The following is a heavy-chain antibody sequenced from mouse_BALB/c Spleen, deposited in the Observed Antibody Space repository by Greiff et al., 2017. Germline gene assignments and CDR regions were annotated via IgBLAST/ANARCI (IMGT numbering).Heavy chain of an antibody. CDR1: GFTFSSFG. J-gene: IGHJ2*01. V-gene: IGHV5-17*02. Sequence: EVKLEESGGDLVKPGGSRKLSCAASGFTFSSFGMHWVRQAPEKGLEWVAYISSGSSTIYYADTVKGRFTISRDNPKNTLFLQMTSLRSEDTAMYYCAREEDYFDYWGQGTTLTVSS. CDR2: ISSGSSTI. CDR3: AREEDYFDY.